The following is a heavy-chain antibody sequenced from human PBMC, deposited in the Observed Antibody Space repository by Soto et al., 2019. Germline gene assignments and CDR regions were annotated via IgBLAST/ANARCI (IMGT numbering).Heavy chain of an antibody. CDR1: GASISSDNW. CDR3: PRAKLNWFDP. CDR2: IYHSGST. V-gene: IGHV4-4*02. Sequence: SETLSLTCAVYGASISSDNWWSRVWQPPGKGLEWIGDIYHSGSTNNNSSLKRRVTISVDKSKQHFSLKLSSVTAADSAVNYCPRAKLNWFDPWGRGTLVTVSS. J-gene: IGHJ5*02.